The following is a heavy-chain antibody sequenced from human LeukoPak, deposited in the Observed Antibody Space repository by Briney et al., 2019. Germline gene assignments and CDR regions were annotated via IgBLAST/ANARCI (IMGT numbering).Heavy chain of an antibody. CDR2: ISSSGSTI. CDR1: GFTFSSYE. J-gene: IGHJ4*02. CDR3: ARGRYSSSWSYYFDY. Sequence: PGGSLRLSCAASGFTFSSYEMNWVRQAPGKGLEWVSYISSSGSTIYYADSVKGRFTISRDNAKNSLYPQMNSLRAEDTAVYYCARGRYSSSWSYYFDYWGQGTLVTVSS. V-gene: IGHV3-48*03. D-gene: IGHD6-13*01.